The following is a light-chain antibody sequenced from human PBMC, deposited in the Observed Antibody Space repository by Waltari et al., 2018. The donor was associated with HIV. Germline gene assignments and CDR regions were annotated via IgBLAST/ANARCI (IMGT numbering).Light chain of an antibody. Sequence: QSALTQPASVSGSPGKSITISCIGSSSDIGAYNFVSWYQQRPGKAPKLMIYEVSDRPSGSSNRFSGSKSGITAFLTISGLQADDEADYYCASYTRSGILLFGGGTRLTVL. CDR2: EVS. V-gene: IGLV2-14*01. CDR3: ASYTRSGILL. CDR1: SSDIGAYNF. J-gene: IGLJ2*01.